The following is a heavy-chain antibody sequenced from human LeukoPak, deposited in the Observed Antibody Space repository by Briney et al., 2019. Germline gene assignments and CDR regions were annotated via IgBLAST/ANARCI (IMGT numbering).Heavy chain of an antibody. J-gene: IGHJ4*02. D-gene: IGHD3-3*01. V-gene: IGHV3-48*01. CDR3: ARGSNTIFGAY. Sequence: GGSLRLSCAASGFTFSSYAMNWVRQAPGKGLEWVSYISGTSGITYYADSVKGRFTVSRDNAKNSLYLQMNSLRPEDTAVYYCARGSNTIFGAYWGQGTLVTVSS. CDR1: GFTFSSYA. CDR2: ISGTSGIT.